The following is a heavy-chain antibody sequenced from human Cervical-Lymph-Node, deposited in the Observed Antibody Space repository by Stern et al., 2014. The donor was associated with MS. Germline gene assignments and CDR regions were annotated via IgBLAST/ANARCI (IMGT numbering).Heavy chain of an antibody. J-gene: IGHJ4*02. CDR1: GFTFDDYA. V-gene: IGHV3-9*01. Sequence: EVQLEESGADLVQPGRSLRLSCAASGFTFDDYAMHWVRQAPGKGLEWVSGITWNSGNVVYADCVKGLFAVSRDNAKNSVFLQMDSLGPDDTALYYCAKDMSIAARTHCFDSWGKGTLVTVSS. D-gene: IGHD6-6*01. CDR3: AKDMSIAARTHCFDS. CDR2: ITWNSGNV.